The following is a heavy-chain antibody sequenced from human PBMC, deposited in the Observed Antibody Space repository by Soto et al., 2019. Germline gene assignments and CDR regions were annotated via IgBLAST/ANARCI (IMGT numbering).Heavy chain of an antibody. CDR1: GYTFTGYY. CDR3: ARDGATAADAFDI. V-gene: IGHV1-2*04. D-gene: IGHD6-13*01. Sequence: ASVKVSCKAPGYTFTGYYMHWLRQAPGQGLEWMGWINPNSGGTNYAQKFQGWVTMTRDTSISTAYMELSRLRSDDTAVYYCARDGATAADAFDIWGQGTMVTVSS. CDR2: INPNSGGT. J-gene: IGHJ3*02.